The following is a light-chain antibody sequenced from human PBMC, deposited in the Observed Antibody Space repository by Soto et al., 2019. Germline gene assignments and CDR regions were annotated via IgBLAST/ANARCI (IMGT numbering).Light chain of an antibody. CDR3: QQSFIAPWT. V-gene: IGKV1-9*01. CDR2: AAS. J-gene: IGKJ1*01. Sequence: IQLTQSPSSLSASVGDRVTITCRASQDIAIYLAWYQQKPGEAPKLLIYAASTLYGGVPSRFSGSGSGTDFTLTLSSLQAEDSATYYCQQSFIAPWTFGQGTKVDIK. CDR1: QDIAIY.